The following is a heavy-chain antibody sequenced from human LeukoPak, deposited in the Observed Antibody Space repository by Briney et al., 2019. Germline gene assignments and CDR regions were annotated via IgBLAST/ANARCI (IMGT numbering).Heavy chain of an antibody. V-gene: IGHV3-74*01. D-gene: IGHD6-6*01. CDR1: GFTFSSYW. J-gene: IGHJ4*02. Sequence: PGGSLRLSCAASGFTFSSYWMHWVRQAPGKGLVWVSRINSDGSSTSYADSVKGRFTISRDSAKNTLYLQMNSLRAEDTAVYYGARFRGFGYSSSSGYWGQGTLVTVSS. CDR2: INSDGSST. CDR3: ARFRGFGYSSSSGY.